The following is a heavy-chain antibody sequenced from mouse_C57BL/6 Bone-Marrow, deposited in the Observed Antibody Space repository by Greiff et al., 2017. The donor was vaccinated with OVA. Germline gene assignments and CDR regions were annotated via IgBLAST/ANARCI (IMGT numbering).Heavy chain of an antibody. J-gene: IGHJ1*03. Sequence: QVQLQQSGAELVMPGASVKLSCKASGYTFTSYWLHWVKQRPGQGLEWIGEIDPSDSYTTYNQKFKGKSTLTVDKSSSTAYMQLSSLTSEDSAVYYSATYYGSSYWYFDVWGTGTTVTVSS. V-gene: IGHV1-69*01. D-gene: IGHD1-1*01. CDR1: GYTFTSYW. CDR3: ATYYGSSYWYFDV. CDR2: IDPSDSYT.